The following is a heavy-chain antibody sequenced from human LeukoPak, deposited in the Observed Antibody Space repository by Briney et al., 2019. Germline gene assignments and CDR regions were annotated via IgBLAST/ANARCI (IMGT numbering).Heavy chain of an antibody. J-gene: IGHJ6*02. CDR2: IAYNRNP. V-gene: IGHV4-59*01. Sequence: SATLSLTCAVSGASITTYYWSGRRPAPGKGGEGIGYIAYNRNPNYKLSLKRRITTSMDTSTNQFSLRLSSVTAADTAVYYCARDNWQQVDRKWYYYGLDAWGQGTTVTVS. D-gene: IGHD1-26*01. CDR3: ARDNWQQVDRKWYYYGLDA. CDR1: GASITTYY.